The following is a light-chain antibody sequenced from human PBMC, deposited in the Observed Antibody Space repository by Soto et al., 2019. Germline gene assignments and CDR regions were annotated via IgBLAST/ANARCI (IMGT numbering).Light chain of an antibody. Sequence: DIQMTQSPSTLSASVGDRVTITCRASQSINNRLAWYQQKPGKGPRLLISDASSLKSGVPSRFSGSGSGTEFTLTISSLQPYDFATYYCQQYNFYSTFGQGTKLEIK. CDR1: QSINNR. CDR2: DAS. J-gene: IGKJ2*01. CDR3: QQYNFYST. V-gene: IGKV1-5*01.